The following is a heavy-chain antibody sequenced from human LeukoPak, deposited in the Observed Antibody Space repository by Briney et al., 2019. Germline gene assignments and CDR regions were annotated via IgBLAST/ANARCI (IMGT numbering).Heavy chain of an antibody. J-gene: IGHJ4*02. CDR3: ARDDPRGSGRFNY. CDR2: IYYSGST. D-gene: IGHD3-10*01. V-gene: IGHV4-30-4*01. Sequence: SETLSLTCTVSGGSISSGDYYWSWIRQPPGKGLEWIGYIYYSGSTYYNPSLKSRVTISVDTSKNQFSLKLSSVTAADTAVYYCARDDPRGSGRFNYWGQGTLVTVSS. CDR1: GGSISSGDYY.